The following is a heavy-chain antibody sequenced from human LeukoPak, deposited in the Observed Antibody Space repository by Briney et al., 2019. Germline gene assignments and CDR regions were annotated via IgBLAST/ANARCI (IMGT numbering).Heavy chain of an antibody. Sequence: SQTLSLTCAISGDSVSSNSAAWNWIRQSPSRGLEWLGRTYYRSKWYNDYAVSVKSRITINPDTSKNQFSLQLNSVTPEDTAVYYCAKGITTFPENWFDPWGQGTLVTVSS. J-gene: IGHJ5*02. CDR1: GDSVSSNSAA. V-gene: IGHV6-1*01. CDR3: AKGITTFPENWFDP. CDR2: TYYRSKWYN. D-gene: IGHD3-3*01.